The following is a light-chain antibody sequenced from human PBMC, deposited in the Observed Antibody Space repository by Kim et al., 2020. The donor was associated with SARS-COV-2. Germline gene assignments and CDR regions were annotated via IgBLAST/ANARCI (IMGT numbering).Light chain of an antibody. V-gene: IGKV3-20*01. Sequence: SPRESTTPPSWASRRVISSYLSSYHQNPAHAPRLLIYGASRRATGIPARCSGSGSGTDFSLTISRLEPEDFAVYYCQQYCWSFMYAFGQGTKLEI. J-gene: IGKJ2*01. CDR1: RRVISSY. CDR3: QQYCWSFMYA. CDR2: GAS.